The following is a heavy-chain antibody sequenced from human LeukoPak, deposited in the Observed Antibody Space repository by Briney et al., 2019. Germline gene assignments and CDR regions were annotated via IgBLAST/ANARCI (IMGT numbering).Heavy chain of an antibody. D-gene: IGHD2-2*01. CDR3: ARDSICSSTSCFDY. V-gene: IGHV1-3*01. J-gene: IGHJ4*02. Sequence: ASVKVSCKASGYIFTSYAMHWVRQAPGQRLEWMGWINAGNGNTKYSQKFQGRVTITRDTSASTAYMELSSLRAEDTAVYYCARDSICSSTSCFDYWGQGTLVTVSS. CDR2: INAGNGNT. CDR1: GYIFTSYA.